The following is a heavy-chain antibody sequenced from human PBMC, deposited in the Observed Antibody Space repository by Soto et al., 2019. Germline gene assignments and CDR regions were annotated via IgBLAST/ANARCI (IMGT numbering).Heavy chain of an antibody. CDR1: GFTFDDYA. CDR2: ISWNSGSI. Sequence: GGSLRLSCAASGFTFDDYAMHWVRQAPGKGLEWVSGISWNSGSIGYADSVKGRFTISRDNAKNSLYLQMNSLRAEDTALYYCAKGKSYCSGGSCYFDYWGQGTLVTVSS. D-gene: IGHD2-15*01. V-gene: IGHV3-9*01. J-gene: IGHJ4*02. CDR3: AKGKSYCSGGSCYFDY.